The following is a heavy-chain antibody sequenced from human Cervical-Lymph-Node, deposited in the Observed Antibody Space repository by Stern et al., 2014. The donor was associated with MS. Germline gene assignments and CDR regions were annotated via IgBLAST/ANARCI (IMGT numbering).Heavy chain of an antibody. CDR2: IGTNRGAT. CDR3: TRDAPMSRGDY. J-gene: IGHJ4*02. CDR1: GYTFTAYY. V-gene: IGHV1-2*06. Sequence: MQLVESGAEVKKPGASMNVSCKASGYTFTAYYIHWVRQAPGQGIQWVGRIGTNRGATKYAREFEGRVTISRDTSIDTAYLELRGLTSADTAVYYCTRDAPMSRGDYWGQGTLVIVSS.